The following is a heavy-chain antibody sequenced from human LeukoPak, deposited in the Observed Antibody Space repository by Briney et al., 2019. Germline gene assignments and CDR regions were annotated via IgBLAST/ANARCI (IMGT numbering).Heavy chain of an antibody. CDR1: GFSFSTYG. D-gene: IGHD2-15*01. CDR3: ATGGGRYYDH. V-gene: IGHV3-33*01. CDR2: AYGDGSNK. Sequence: GRSLRLSCAASGFSFSTYGMHWVRQAPGKGLEWVAVAYGDGSNKFYADSVKGRFTISKDISKSTLYVQMDNLRAEDTALYYCATGGGRYYDHWGQGTLVTVSS. J-gene: IGHJ4*02.